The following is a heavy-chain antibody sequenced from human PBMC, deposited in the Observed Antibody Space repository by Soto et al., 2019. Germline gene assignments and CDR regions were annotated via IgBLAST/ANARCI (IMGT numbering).Heavy chain of an antibody. Sequence: GGSLRLSCAASGFTFYNYAMSWVRQAPGKGLEWVSTISGSAGSTYYADSVKGRFTISRDHSKNTLYLQMSSLRAEDTALYYCAKGSASARPCYFDYWGQGTLVTVSS. D-gene: IGHD6-6*01. V-gene: IGHV3-23*01. CDR2: ISGSAGST. CDR1: GFTFYNYA. CDR3: AKGSASARPCYFDY. J-gene: IGHJ4*01.